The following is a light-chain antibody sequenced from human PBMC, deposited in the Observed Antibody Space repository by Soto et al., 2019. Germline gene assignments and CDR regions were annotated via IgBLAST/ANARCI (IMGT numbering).Light chain of an antibody. CDR2: DAS. V-gene: IGKV1-33*01. J-gene: IGKJ2*01. CDR1: RAIDNY. Sequence: IQMTQSQSSLSASVGDRVTITCHESRAIDNYLNLYQQKPGKAPNLLIYDASNLETGVPLRFSGSRSGTHFTGTISSLQPEDIGTYYCHQYDNRAFTVGQGSKLESK. CDR3: HQYDNRAFT.